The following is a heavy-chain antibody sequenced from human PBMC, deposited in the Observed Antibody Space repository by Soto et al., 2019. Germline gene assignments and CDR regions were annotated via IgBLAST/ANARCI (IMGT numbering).Heavy chain of an antibody. V-gene: IGHV3-23*04. CDR2: IGEGGVSR. D-gene: IGHD3-10*01. Sequence: VQLVESGGGVVQPGGSLRLSCAASGFDFSTYAMSWVRQAPGKGLEWVSVIGEGGVSRVYADAVKGRFTISRDNSKNTLYLQMTSLRVDDTAMYYCARDSVTRVSSDIPGMDVWGQGTTVSVSS. J-gene: IGHJ6*02. CDR1: GFDFSTYA. CDR3: ARDSVTRVSSDIPGMDV.